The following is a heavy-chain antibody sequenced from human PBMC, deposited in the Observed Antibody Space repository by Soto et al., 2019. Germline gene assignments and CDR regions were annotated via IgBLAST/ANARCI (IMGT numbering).Heavy chain of an antibody. D-gene: IGHD1-26*01. V-gene: IGHV3-7*03. Sequence: GGSLRLSCAASGFTFSRYWMSWVRQAPGKGLEWVANINQDGSETYYLDSVKGRFTISRDNAKNSLYVQISSLRAEDTAVYYCVRAEWELDSWGQGTLVTVSS. CDR3: VRAEWELDS. J-gene: IGHJ5*01. CDR1: GFTFSRYW. CDR2: INQDGSET.